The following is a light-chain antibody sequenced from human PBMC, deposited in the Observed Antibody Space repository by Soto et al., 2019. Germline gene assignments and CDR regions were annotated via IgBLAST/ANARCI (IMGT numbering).Light chain of an antibody. CDR1: QSVTNF. Sequence: EIVLTQSPATLSLSPGERATLSCRASQSVTNFLAWYQQKPGQAPRLLIYGAFNRATGIPARFSGSGSGTDFTLTISSLEPEAAAFYDYQQRNVWPPVTFGQGTRLEIK. CDR3: QQRNVWPPVT. CDR2: GAF. V-gene: IGKV3-11*01. J-gene: IGKJ5*01.